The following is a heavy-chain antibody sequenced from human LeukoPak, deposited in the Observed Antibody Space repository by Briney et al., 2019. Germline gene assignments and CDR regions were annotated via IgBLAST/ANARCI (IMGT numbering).Heavy chain of an antibody. V-gene: IGHV4-59*08. D-gene: IGHD2-15*01. CDR1: GGSISTYY. Sequence: NPSEALSLTCTVSGGSISTYYWSWIRQPPGKGLEWIGYIYYSGSTNYNPSLKSPVTISVDTSKNQFSVRLSSVTAADTAVYYCARTRYCSSGGCYPAYFDYWGQGTLVTVSS. J-gene: IGHJ4*02. CDR2: IYYSGST. CDR3: ARTRYCSSGGCYPAYFDY.